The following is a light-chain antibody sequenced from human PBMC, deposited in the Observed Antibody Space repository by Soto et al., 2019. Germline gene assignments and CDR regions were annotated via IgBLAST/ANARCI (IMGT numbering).Light chain of an antibody. CDR1: QSVSSPY. J-gene: IGKJ3*01. CDR3: QQYGSSPFT. V-gene: IGKV3-20*01. Sequence: EVVLTQSPVTLSLSPGERATLSCRASQSVSSPYFAWYQQKPGQPPRLLIYGASSRATDIPDRFIGSGSGTEFTLPIARLAPEDFAMYYCQQYGSSPFTFGPGPIVDI. CDR2: GAS.